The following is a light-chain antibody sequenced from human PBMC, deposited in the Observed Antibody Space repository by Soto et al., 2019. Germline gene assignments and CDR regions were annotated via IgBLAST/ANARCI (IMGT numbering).Light chain of an antibody. Sequence: EIVMTQSPATLSVSPGERATLSCRASQSVSSNLAWYQQKPGQAPRLLIYGASTRATGIPARFSGSGSGTEFTLTIGSLQSEDFAVYYCQQYNNWPSITFGQGTRLEI. CDR2: GAS. CDR3: QQYNNWPSIT. CDR1: QSVSSN. V-gene: IGKV3-15*01. J-gene: IGKJ5*01.